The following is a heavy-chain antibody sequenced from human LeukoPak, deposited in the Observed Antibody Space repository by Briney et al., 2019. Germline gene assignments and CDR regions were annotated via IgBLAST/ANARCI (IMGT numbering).Heavy chain of an antibody. V-gene: IGHV4-39*07. D-gene: IGHD3-22*01. CDR3: ARDRIVVNAGNDAFDI. CDR2: IYYSGST. CDR1: GASISSSSYY. Sequence: SETLSLTCTVSGASISSSSYYWGWIRQPPGKGLEWIGSIYYSGSTYYNPSLKSRVTISVDTSKNQFSLKLSSVTAADTAVYYCARDRIVVNAGNDAFDIWGQGTMVTVSS. J-gene: IGHJ3*02.